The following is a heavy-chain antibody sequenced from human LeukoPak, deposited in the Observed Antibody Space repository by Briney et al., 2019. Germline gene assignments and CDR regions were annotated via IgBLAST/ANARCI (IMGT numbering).Heavy chain of an antibody. D-gene: IGHD3-16*02. CDR1: GGTFSSYA. J-gene: IGHJ4*02. V-gene: IGHV1-69*05. CDR3: ALIMITFGGVIEIDY. CDR2: IIPIFGTA. Sequence: SVKVSCKASGGTFSSYAISWVRQAPGQGLEWMGGIIPIFGTANYAQKFQGRVTITTGESTSTAYMELSSLRSEDTAVYYSALIMITFGGVIEIDYWGQGTLVTVSS.